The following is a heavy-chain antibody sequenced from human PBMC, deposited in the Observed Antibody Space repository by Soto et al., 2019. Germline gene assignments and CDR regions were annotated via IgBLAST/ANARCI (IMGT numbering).Heavy chain of an antibody. D-gene: IGHD3-10*01. J-gene: IGHJ4*02. V-gene: IGHV1-8*01. Sequence: ASVKVSCKASGDTFTTYDINWVRQATGHGLEWMGWINPNSGNIGYAQRFQGRVTMTRDTAIRTAYMGVSSLRSDDTAVYYCARGRDSGSYYLIDHWGQGTLVTVSS. CDR3: ARGRDSGSYYLIDH. CDR2: INPNSGNI. CDR1: GDTFTTYD.